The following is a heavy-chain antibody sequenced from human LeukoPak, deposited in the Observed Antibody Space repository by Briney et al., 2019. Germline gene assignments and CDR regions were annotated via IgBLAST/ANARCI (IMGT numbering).Heavy chain of an antibody. J-gene: IGHJ4*02. CDR1: GGSISSYY. D-gene: IGHD3-16*02. Sequence: SETLSLTCTVSGGSISSYYWSWIRQPPGKGLEWIGYIYYSGSTNYNPSLKSRVTISVDTPKNQFSLKLSSVTAADTAVYYCARGRNDYVWGSYRFYFDYWGQGTLVTVSS. CDR3: ARGRNDYVWGSYRFYFDY. V-gene: IGHV4-59*01. CDR2: IYYSGST.